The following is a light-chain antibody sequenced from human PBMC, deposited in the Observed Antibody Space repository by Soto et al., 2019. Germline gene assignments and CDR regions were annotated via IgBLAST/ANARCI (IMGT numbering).Light chain of an antibody. CDR2: GAS. J-gene: IGKJ5*01. CDR3: QQYATSPIT. Sequence: ENVLTQSPGTLSLSPGERATLSCRASQSVSSNFLAWYQQKPGQAPRLLIYGASSRATGIPDRFSGSESETDFTLTISRLEPEDVALYWCQQYATSPITFGQGTRLEIK. V-gene: IGKV3-20*01. CDR1: QSVSSNF.